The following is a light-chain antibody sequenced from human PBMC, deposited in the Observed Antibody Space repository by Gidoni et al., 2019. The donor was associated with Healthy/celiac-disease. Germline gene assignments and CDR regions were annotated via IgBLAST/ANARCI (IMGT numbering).Light chain of an antibody. Sequence: EIVLTQSPATLSLSPGERATLSCRPSQSVSSYLAWYQQKPGQAPRLLIYDASNRATGIPARFSGSGSGTDFTLTISSLEPEDFAVYYCQQRSNWPPLWTFGQGTKVEIK. J-gene: IGKJ1*01. CDR2: DAS. V-gene: IGKV3-11*01. CDR3: QQRSNWPPLWT. CDR1: QSVSSY.